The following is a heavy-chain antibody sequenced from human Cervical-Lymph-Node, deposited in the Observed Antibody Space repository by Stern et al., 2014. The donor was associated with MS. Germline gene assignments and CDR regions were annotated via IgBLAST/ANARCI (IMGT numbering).Heavy chain of an antibody. CDR3: VREGGTYLLDF. CDR2: IVPIFTTT. J-gene: IGHJ4*02. D-gene: IGHD1-26*01. V-gene: IGHV1-69*18. CDR1: GGSFRNFA. Sequence: QVQLGQSGAEVKKPGSSVKVSCKASGGSFRNFAITWVRQAPGQGLEWLGRIVPIFTTTNYAQKFQGRVTITADESTTTAHMELSSLRYDDSAMYYCVREGGTYLLDFWGQGTLITVSS.